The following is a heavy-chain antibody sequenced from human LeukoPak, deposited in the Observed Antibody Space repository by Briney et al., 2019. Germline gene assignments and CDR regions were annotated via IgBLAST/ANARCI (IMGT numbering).Heavy chain of an antibody. D-gene: IGHD4/OR15-4a*01. J-gene: IGHJ4*02. Sequence: GRSLRLSCAASGFTFDDYAMHWVRQAPGKGLEWVSGISWNSGSIGYADSVKGRFTISRDNAKNSLYLQMNSLRAEDTALYYCAKDLTMTPVYSFDYWGQGTLVTVSS. V-gene: IGHV3-9*01. CDR3: AKDLTMTPVYSFDY. CDR1: GFTFDDYA. CDR2: ISWNSGSI.